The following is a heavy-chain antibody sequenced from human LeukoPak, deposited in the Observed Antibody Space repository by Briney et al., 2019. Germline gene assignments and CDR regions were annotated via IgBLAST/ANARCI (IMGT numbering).Heavy chain of an antibody. CDR2: ISGSGGST. D-gene: IGHD3-10*01. Sequence: GGSLRLSCAASGFTFSSYAMSWVRQAPGKGLEWVSAISGSGGSTYYADSVKGRFTISRDNSKNTLYLQMNGLRAEDTAVYYCAKDRSVDGPSYYGSGNQFLPWGQGTLVTVSS. V-gene: IGHV3-23*01. J-gene: IGHJ4*02. CDR3: AKDRSVDGPSYYGSGNQFLP. CDR1: GFTFSSYA.